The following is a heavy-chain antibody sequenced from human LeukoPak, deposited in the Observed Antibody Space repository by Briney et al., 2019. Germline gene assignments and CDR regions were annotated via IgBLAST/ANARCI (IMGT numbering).Heavy chain of an antibody. CDR1: GFIFSTYV. CDR2: ITGSGDST. V-gene: IGHV3-23*01. CDR3: AKENPVGGTNYFDY. J-gene: IGHJ4*02. Sequence: PGGSLRLSCAASGFIFSTYVMSWVRQAPGKGLEWVSAITGSGDSTYYADSVKGRFTISRDNSKNTLSLQMNSLRAEDTAVYYCAKENPVGGTNYFDYWGQGTLVTVPS. D-gene: IGHD1-26*01.